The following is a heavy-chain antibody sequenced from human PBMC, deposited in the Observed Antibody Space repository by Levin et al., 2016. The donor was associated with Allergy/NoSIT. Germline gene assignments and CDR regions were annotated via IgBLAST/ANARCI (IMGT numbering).Heavy chain of an antibody. J-gene: IGHJ4*02. CDR2: ISYDGSNK. Sequence: VRQMPGKGLEWVAVISYDGSNKYYADSVKGRFTISRDNSKNTLYLQMNSLRAEDTAVYYCAKALWFGERTLDYWGQGTLVTVSS. CDR3: AKALWFGERTLDY. V-gene: IGHV3-30*18. D-gene: IGHD3-10*01.